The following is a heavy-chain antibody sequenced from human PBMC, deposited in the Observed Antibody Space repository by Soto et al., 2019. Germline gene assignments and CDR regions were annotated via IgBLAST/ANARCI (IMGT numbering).Heavy chain of an antibody. Sequence: SETLSLTCTVSGGSIGSYYWGWIRQPPGKGLEWIGSIYYSGSTYYNPSLKSRVTISVDTSKNQFSLKLSSVTAADTAVYYCARRRSSRPYNWFDPWGQGTLVTVSS. CDR2: IYYSGST. CDR1: GGSIGSYY. V-gene: IGHV4-39*01. D-gene: IGHD6-13*01. CDR3: ARRRSSRPYNWFDP. J-gene: IGHJ5*02.